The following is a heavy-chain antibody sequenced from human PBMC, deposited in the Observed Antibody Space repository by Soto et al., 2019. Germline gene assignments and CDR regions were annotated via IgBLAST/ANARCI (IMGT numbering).Heavy chain of an antibody. J-gene: IGHJ4*02. Sequence: GGSLRLSCAASGFTFSSYGMHWVRQAPGKGLEWVAVIWYDGSNKYYADSVKGRFTISRDNSKNTLYLQMNSLRAEDTAVYYCARDLLRHDIVVVPAAEYWGQGTLVTVSS. D-gene: IGHD2-2*01. CDR1: GFTFSSYG. V-gene: IGHV3-33*01. CDR3: ARDLLRHDIVVVPAAEY. CDR2: IWYDGSNK.